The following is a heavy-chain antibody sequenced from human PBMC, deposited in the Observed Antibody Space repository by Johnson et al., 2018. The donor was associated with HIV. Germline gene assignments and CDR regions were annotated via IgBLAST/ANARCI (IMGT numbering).Heavy chain of an antibody. CDR1: GFTFSVYW. CDR2: IKQDGSEK. CDR3: ATFGGGSFHAFDI. Sequence: VLLVESGGGLVQPGGSLRLSCAASGFTFSVYWMSWVRQAPGKGLEWVANIKQDGSEKYYVDSVKGRFTISRDNAKNSLYLQMNSLRAEDTAVYYCATFGGGSFHAFDIWGQGTMVTVSS. J-gene: IGHJ3*02. D-gene: IGHD1-26*01. V-gene: IGHV3-7*05.